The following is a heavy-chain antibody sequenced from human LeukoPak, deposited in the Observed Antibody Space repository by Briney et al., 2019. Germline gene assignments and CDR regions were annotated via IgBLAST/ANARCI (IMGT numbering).Heavy chain of an antibody. D-gene: IGHD2-15*01. Sequence: GGALRLSCAASGFTFSSYGMHWVRQAPGKGVEWVAVVSYDGSNKYYADSVKGRLTISRNNPKNTLYLQMNSLRAEDTAVYYCAKDRAAAPFDPWGQGTLDTVSS. CDR1: GFTFSSYG. CDR3: AKDRAAAPFDP. J-gene: IGHJ5*02. V-gene: IGHV3-30*18. CDR2: VSYDGSNK.